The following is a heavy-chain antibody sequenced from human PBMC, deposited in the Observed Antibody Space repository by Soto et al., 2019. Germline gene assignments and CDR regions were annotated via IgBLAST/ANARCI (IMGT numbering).Heavy chain of an antibody. D-gene: IGHD3-22*01. V-gene: IGHV4-30-4*01. CDR2: IYYSGST. CDR3: ARVFYDSCMDV. CDR1: GGSISSGDYY. Sequence: QVQLQESGPGLVKPSQTLSLTCTVSGGSISSGDYYWSWIRQPPGKGLEWIGYIYYSGSTYYNPSLTGRVTISVDASKNPFSLKLSSVTAADTAVYYCARVFYDSCMDVWGQGTTVTVSS. J-gene: IGHJ6*02.